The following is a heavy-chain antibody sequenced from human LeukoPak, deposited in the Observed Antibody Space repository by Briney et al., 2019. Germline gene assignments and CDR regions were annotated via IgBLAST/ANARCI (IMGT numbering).Heavy chain of an antibody. J-gene: IGHJ4*02. Sequence: GGSLRLSCTASGFTFSNYWMSWVRQAPGKGLEWVANIRQDGGLKHCVDSVMGRFTISRDNAENSLYLQMNSLRAEDTAVYYCAREIVGAIKSYFDYWGQGTLVTASS. CDR3: AREIVGAIKSYFDY. CDR2: IRQDGGLK. CDR1: GFTFSNYW. D-gene: IGHD1-26*01. V-gene: IGHV3-7*01.